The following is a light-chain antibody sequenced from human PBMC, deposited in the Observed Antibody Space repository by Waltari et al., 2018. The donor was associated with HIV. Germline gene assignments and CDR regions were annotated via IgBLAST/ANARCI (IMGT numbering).Light chain of an antibody. J-gene: IGKJ5*01. Sequence: EIVLTQSPVTLSLSPGERATLSCRASQSVSNYLAWYQQKPGQAPRLLIFDASNRAAGIAARFSGSGSGTDFTLTISSLEPEDFAVYYCQHRSNRPLFGQGTRLEIK. V-gene: IGKV3-11*01. CDR3: QHRSNRPL. CDR2: DAS. CDR1: QSVSNY.